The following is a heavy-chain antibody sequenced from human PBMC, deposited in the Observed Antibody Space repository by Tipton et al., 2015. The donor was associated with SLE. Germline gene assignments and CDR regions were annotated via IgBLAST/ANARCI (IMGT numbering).Heavy chain of an antibody. CDR2: IWYGGSNK. Sequence: SLRLSCAASGFTFSSYGMHWVRQAPGKGLEWVAVIWYGGSNKYYADSVKGRFTISRDNSKNTLYLQMNSLRAEDTAVYYCARYSYFYTSGTFSHWGKGTLVTVSS. D-gene: IGHD3-10*01. J-gene: IGHJ4*02. V-gene: IGHV3-33*01. CDR3: ARYSYFYTSGTFSH. CDR1: GFTFSSYG.